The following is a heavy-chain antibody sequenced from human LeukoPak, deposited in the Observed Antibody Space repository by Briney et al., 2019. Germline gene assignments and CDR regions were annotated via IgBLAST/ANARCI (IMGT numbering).Heavy chain of an antibody. CDR2: ISGYNGHT. Sequence: ASVKVSCKASGYTFTSYGISWVRQAPGQGLEWMGWISGYNGHTNYAQKLQGRVTMTTDTSATTAYMELRSLRSDDTAVYYCARSSGYYSSLFYMHVWGKGTTVTVSS. CDR3: ARSSGYYSSLFYMHV. D-gene: IGHD3-22*01. V-gene: IGHV1-18*01. J-gene: IGHJ6*03. CDR1: GYTFTSYG.